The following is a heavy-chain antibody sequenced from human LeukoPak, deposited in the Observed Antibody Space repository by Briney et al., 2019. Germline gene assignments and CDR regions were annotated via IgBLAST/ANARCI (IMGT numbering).Heavy chain of an antibody. J-gene: IGHJ4*02. CDR3: AKVGPRDGYREYYFDY. D-gene: IGHD5-24*01. Sequence: GGSLRLSCAASGFTFSSYAMTWVRQAPGKGLEWVSAISGNGGSTYYADSVKGRFTISRDNSKNTLYLQMNSLRAEDTAVYYCAKVGPRDGYREYYFDYWGQGTLVTVSS. CDR2: ISGNGGST. V-gene: IGHV3-23*01. CDR1: GFTFSSYA.